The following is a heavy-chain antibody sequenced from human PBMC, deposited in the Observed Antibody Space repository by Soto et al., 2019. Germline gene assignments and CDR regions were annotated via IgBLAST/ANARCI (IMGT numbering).Heavy chain of an antibody. V-gene: IGHV4-59*01. CDR3: ARGPTPAFDI. CDR1: GGSISSYY. Sequence: SETLSLTCTVSGGSISSYYCSWIRQPPGKGLEWIGYIYHTGSTNYNPSLKSRVTISLDTSKNQSSLKLSSVTAADTAVYYCARGPTPAFDIWGQGTLVTVSS. J-gene: IGHJ3*02. CDR2: IYHTGST.